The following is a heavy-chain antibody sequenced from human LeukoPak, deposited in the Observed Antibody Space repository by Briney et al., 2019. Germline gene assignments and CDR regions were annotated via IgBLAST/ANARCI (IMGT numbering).Heavy chain of an antibody. CDR1: GFTLSNYA. CDR3: ARDVGSSPEIFQY. D-gene: IGHD6-13*01. J-gene: IGHJ1*01. Sequence: GGSLRLSCTASGFTLSNYALHWVRQAPGKGLEYVSGIYTNGGSTYYANSVKGRFTISRDNSKNTLYLQMGSLRPEDMDVYYCARDVGSSPEIFQYWGPGTLVTVSS. CDR2: IYTNGGST. V-gene: IGHV3-64*01.